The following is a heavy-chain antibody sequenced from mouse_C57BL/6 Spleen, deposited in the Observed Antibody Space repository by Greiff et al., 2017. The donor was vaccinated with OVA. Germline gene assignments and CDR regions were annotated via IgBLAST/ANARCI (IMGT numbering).Heavy chain of an antibody. J-gene: IGHJ1*03. CDR3: ARSYYDYWYFDV. Sequence: QVQLKQPGAELVKPGASVKLSCKASGYTFTSYWMHWVKQRPGQGLEWIGMIHPNSGSTNYNEKFKSKATLTVDKSSSTAYMQLSSLTSEDSAVYYCARSYYDYWYFDVWGTGTTVTVSS. D-gene: IGHD1-1*01. CDR2: IHPNSGST. CDR1: GYTFTSYW. V-gene: IGHV1-64*01.